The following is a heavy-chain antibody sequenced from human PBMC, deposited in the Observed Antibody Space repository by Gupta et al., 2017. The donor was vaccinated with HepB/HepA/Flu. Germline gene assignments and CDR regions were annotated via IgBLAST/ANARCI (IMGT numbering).Heavy chain of an antibody. D-gene: IGHD3-10*02. CDR3: ALCWGEVDFNGHIDS. V-gene: IGHV3-48*01. CDR2: ISSTSNTI. Sequence: EVQLVESGGGLVQPGGSLKLSCAASGFTFSSYTMNWVRQAPGKRLEWVSYISSTSNTIYYAESVKGRFTISRDKAKKSLYLQLSDLRAEDTAVYYCALCWGEVDFNGHIDSWGQGPLVTVSS. CDR1: GFTFSSYT. J-gene: IGHJ4*02.